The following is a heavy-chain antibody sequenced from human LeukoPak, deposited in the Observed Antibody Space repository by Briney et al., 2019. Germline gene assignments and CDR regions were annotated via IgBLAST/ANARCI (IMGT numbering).Heavy chain of an antibody. CDR1: GYTFTSYD. Sequence: GASVKVSCKASGYTFTSYDINWVRQATGQGLEWMGWMNPNSGNTGYAQKFQGRVTMTRNTSISTAYMELSSLRSEDTAVYYCATGGSIVGATGYAFDIWGQGTMVTVSS. D-gene: IGHD1-26*01. CDR3: ATGGSIVGATGYAFDI. J-gene: IGHJ3*02. CDR2: MNPNSGNT. V-gene: IGHV1-8*02.